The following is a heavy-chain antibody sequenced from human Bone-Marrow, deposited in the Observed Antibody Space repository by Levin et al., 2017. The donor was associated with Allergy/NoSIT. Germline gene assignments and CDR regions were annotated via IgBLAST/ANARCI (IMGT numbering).Heavy chain of an antibody. J-gene: IGHJ4*02. CDR3: AGYDTSAYHSPFDY. CDR2: ISGSGGNT. Sequence: SGGSLRLSCAASGFIFRNYAMNWVRQAPGKGLEWVSQISGSGGNTHYADSAKGRFTFSRDNSKNTLYLQMNSLRVEDTAVYYCAGYDTSAYHSPFDYWGQGTLVTVSS. CDR1: GFIFRNYA. D-gene: IGHD3-22*01. V-gene: IGHV3-23*01.